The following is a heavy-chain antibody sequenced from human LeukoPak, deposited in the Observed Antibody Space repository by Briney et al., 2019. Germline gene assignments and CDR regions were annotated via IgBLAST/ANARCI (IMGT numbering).Heavy chain of an antibody. V-gene: IGHV4-61*02. D-gene: IGHD2-15*01. CDR1: GGSISSGSYY. Sequence: SSETLSLTCTVSGGSISSGSYYWSWIRQPAGKGLEWIGRIYTSGSTNYNPSLKSRVTISVDTSKNQFSLKLSSVTAADTAMYYCAREDIVVFNDAFDIWGQGTMVTVSS. CDR3: AREDIVVFNDAFDI. J-gene: IGHJ3*02. CDR2: IYTSGST.